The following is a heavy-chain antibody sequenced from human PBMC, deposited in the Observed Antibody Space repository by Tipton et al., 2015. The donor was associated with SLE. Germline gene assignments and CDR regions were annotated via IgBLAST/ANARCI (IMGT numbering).Heavy chain of an antibody. Sequence: TLSLTCTVSGGSISRHYWSWIRQSPGKGLEWIGHIYYSGSTNYNPSLESRVTISIDTSKNQFSLKVTSVTAADTAVYYCAKDYNHDNADYNWGQGTLVIVSS. CDR1: GGSISRHY. J-gene: IGHJ4*02. V-gene: IGHV4-59*11. CDR3: AKDYNHDNADYN. CDR2: IYYSGST. D-gene: IGHD4-17*01.